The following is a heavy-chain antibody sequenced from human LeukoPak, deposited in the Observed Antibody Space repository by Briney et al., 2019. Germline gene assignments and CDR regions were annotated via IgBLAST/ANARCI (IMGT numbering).Heavy chain of an antibody. J-gene: IGHJ3*02. V-gene: IGHV3-30*18. CDR1: GFTFSSYG. CDR3: AKGDLYYDTPPSHFDI. CDR2: ISYDGSNK. Sequence: GRSLRLSCAASGFTFSSYGMHWVRQAPGKGLEWVAVISYDGSNKYYADSVKGRFTISRDNSKNTLYLQMNSLRAEDTAVYYCAKGDLYYDTPPSHFDIWGQGTMVTVSS. D-gene: IGHD3-9*01.